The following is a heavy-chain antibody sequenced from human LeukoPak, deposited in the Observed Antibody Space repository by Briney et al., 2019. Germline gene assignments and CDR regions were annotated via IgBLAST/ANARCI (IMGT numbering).Heavy chain of an antibody. CDR1: GYSISSGYY. V-gene: IGHV4-38-2*01. CDR2: IYHSGST. J-gene: IGHJ5*02. Sequence: PSETLSLTCAVSGYSISSGYYWGWLRQPPGKGLEWIGNIYHSGSTYYNPSLKSRVTISLDTSKNQFSLKLSSVTAADTAMYYCARRDQRNWFDPWGQGILVTVSS. CDR3: ARRDQRNWFDP. D-gene: IGHD2-2*01.